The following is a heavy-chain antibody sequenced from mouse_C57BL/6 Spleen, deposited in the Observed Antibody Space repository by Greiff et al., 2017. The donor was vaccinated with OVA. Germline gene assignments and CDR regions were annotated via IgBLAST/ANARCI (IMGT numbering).Heavy chain of an antibody. CDR3: ARHVNYYGNYDWYFDV. J-gene: IGHJ1*03. Sequence: EVKLVESGGGLVKPGGSLKLSCAASGFTFSSYTMSWVRQTPEKRLEWVATISGGGGNTYYPASVKGRFTISRDNAKNTLYLQMSSLRSEDTALYDCARHVNYYGNYDWYFDVWGTGTTVTVSS. CDR1: GFTFSSYT. V-gene: IGHV5-9*01. CDR2: ISGGGGNT. D-gene: IGHD2-1*01.